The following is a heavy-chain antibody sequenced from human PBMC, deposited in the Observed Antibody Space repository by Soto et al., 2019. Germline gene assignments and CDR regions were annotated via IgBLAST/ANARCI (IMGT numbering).Heavy chain of an antibody. D-gene: IGHD2-15*01. V-gene: IGHV3-23*01. CDR2: ISGSGGST. CDR3: AKEGYCSGGSCYSAAFDI. CDR1: GFTFSSYA. Sequence: PGGSLRLSCAASGFTFSSYAMSWVRQAPGKGLEWVSAISGSGGSTYYADSVKGRFTISRDNSKNTLYLQMNSLRAEDTAVYYCAKEGYCSGGSCYSAAFDIWGQGTMVTVSS. J-gene: IGHJ3*02.